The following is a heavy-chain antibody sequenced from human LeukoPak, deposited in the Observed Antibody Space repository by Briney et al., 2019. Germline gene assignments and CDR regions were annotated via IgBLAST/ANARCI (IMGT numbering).Heavy chain of an antibody. Sequence: GGSLRLSCAASGFTFSSYSMNWVRQAPGKGLEWVSSISSSSSYIYYADSVKGRFTISRDNAKNSLYLQMNSLRAEDTAVYYCAREGGAWELSRALLLWGQGTLVTVSS. CDR2: ISSSSSYI. CDR1: GFTFSSYS. D-gene: IGHD1-26*01. CDR3: AREGGAWELSRALLL. V-gene: IGHV3-21*01. J-gene: IGHJ4*02.